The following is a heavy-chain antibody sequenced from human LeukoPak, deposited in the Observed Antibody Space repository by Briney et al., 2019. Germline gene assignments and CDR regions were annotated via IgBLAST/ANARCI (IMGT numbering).Heavy chain of an antibody. Sequence: PGGSLRLSCAASGFTFSDYYMSWIRQAPGKGLEWVSYISSSSSYTNYADSVKGRFTISRDNAKNSLYLQMNSLRAEDTAVYYCANYADTAMDYWGQGTLVTVSS. D-gene: IGHD5-18*01. CDR2: ISSSSSYT. CDR1: GFTFSDYY. V-gene: IGHV3-11*06. CDR3: ANYADTAMDY. J-gene: IGHJ4*02.